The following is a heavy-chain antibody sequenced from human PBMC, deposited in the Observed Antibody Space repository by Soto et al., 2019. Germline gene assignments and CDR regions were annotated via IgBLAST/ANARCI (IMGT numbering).Heavy chain of an antibody. D-gene: IGHD6-13*01. V-gene: IGHV1-46*01. Sequence: ASVKVSCKATGSTFTSSAMNWVRQAPGQGLEWMGIINPNSGNTNYPQKFQGRVTMTRDTSTTTVYMELSSLRSDDTAVYYCARESSSSCHDPWGQGTLVTVS. CDR2: INPNSGNT. CDR3: ARESSSSCHDP. J-gene: IGHJ5*02. CDR1: GSTFTSSA.